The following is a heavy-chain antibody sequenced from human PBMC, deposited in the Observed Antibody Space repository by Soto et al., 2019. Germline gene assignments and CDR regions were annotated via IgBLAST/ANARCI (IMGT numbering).Heavy chain of an antibody. Sequence: EVQLVESGGGLVQPGGSLRLSCAASGFTFSSYWMSWVRQAPGKGLEWVANIKQDGSEKYYVDSVKGRFTISRDNAKNSLYLQMNSLRAEDTAVYYCARDKKGGGEVWFGELPDYGMDVWGQGTTVTVSS. V-gene: IGHV3-7*05. D-gene: IGHD3-10*01. J-gene: IGHJ6*02. CDR3: ARDKKGGGEVWFGELPDYGMDV. CDR2: IKQDGSEK. CDR1: GFTFSSYW.